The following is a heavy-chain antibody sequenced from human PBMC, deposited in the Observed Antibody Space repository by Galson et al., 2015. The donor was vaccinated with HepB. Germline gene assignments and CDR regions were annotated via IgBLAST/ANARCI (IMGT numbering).Heavy chain of an antibody. J-gene: IGHJ4*02. V-gene: IGHV4-31*03. CDR1: GGSISSGGYY. CDR2: IYYSGST. D-gene: IGHD1-26*01. CDR3: ARWDSHPAPYYFDY. Sequence: TLSLTCTVSGGSISSGGYYWSWIRQHPGKGLEWIGYIYYSGSTYYNPSLKSRVTISVDTSKNQFSLKLSSVTAADTAVYYCARWDSHPAPYYFDYWGQGTLVTVSS.